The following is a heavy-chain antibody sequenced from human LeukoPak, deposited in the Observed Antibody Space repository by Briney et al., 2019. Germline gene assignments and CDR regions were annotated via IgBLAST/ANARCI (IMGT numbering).Heavy chain of an antibody. V-gene: IGHV1-2*02. CDR2: INPNSGGT. Sequence: ASVKVSCKASGYTFTGYYMHWVRQAPGQGLEWMGWINPNSGGTNYAQKFQGRVTMTRDTSISTAYVELSRLRSDDTAVYYCAASAYYYDSSGPRADYWGQGTLVTVSS. CDR3: AASAYYYDSSGPRADY. CDR1: GYTFTGYY. D-gene: IGHD3-22*01. J-gene: IGHJ4*02.